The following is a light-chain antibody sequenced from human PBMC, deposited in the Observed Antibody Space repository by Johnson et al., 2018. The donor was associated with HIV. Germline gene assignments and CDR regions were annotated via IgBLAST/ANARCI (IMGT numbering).Light chain of an antibody. Sequence: QSVLTQPPSVSAAPGQMVTISCSGSSSNIGNNYVSWYQQLPGTAPKLLIYQNTWRPSWIPDRFSGSTSGTSATLAITGLQTGDEADYYCGTWDSSLKVEVFGTGTKVTVL. J-gene: IGLJ1*01. CDR2: QNT. CDR3: GTWDSSLKVEV. CDR1: SSNIGNNY. V-gene: IGLV1-51*02.